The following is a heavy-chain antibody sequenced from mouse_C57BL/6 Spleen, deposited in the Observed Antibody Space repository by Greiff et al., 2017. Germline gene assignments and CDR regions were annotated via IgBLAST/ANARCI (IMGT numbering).Heavy chain of an antibody. Sequence: QVQLQQPGAGLVKPGASVKLSCKASGYTFTSYWMHWVKQRPGQGLEWIGMIYPNSGSTNYNEKFKSKATLTVDKSSSTAYMQLSSLTSEDSAVYYWARDGVLRWYFDVWGTGTTVTVSS. CDR3: ARDGVLRWYFDV. D-gene: IGHD1-1*01. J-gene: IGHJ1*03. CDR2: IYPNSGST. V-gene: IGHV1-64*01. CDR1: GYTFTSYW.